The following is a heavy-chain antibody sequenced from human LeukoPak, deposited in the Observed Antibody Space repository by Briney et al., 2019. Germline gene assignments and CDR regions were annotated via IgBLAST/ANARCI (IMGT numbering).Heavy chain of an antibody. D-gene: IGHD3-22*01. CDR3: ARLRRNSDRSDFFYYYDH. V-gene: IGHV3-21*01. CDR1: GFTFRVLS. CDR2: VNTVSSYI. Sequence: GGSLRLFCAAWGFTFRVLSMNGVRQAPGKGLEWVASVNTVSSYIYYADSMRGRFTISRDNDKNSLFLQMNSLRAEDTAVYYCARLRRNSDRSDFFYYYDHWGQGTLVTVSS. J-gene: IGHJ4*02.